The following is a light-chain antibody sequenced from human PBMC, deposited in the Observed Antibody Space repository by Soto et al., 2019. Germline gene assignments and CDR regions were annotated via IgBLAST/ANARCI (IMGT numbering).Light chain of an antibody. J-gene: IGKJ5*01. V-gene: IGKV3-11*01. CDR1: QSVSSY. CDR2: GAF. Sequence: DIVLTQSPATLSLSPGERATLSCRASQSVSSYLAWYQQKPGQAPRLLIYGAFNRATGIPARFSGSGSGTDFTLTISSLEPEDFAVYYCQQRNIWPPVTFGQGTRLEIK. CDR3: QQRNIWPPVT.